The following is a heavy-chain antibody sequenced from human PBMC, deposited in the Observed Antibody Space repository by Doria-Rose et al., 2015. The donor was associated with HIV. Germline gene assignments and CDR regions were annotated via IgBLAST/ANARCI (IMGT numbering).Heavy chain of an antibody. CDR3: AKAPIIGPKYYFYMDV. D-gene: IGHD3-3*01. Sequence: VQLVQSGRGLVQPCRSLRLSCVGSGLSFESYAMHWVRLAPGKGLASVAGISWDSGAKGNADSVECRFAISRDNAKKSVYLEMRSLRPEDTAFYYCAKAPIIGPKYYFYMDVWGEGTSVTVSS. CDR1: GLSFESYA. J-gene: IGHJ6*03. V-gene: IGHV3-9*01. CDR2: ISWDSGAK.